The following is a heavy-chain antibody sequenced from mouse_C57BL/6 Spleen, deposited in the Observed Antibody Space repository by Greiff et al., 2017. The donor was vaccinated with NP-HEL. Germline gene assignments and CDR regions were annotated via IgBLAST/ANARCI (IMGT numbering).Heavy chain of an antibody. V-gene: IGHV3-6*01. Sequence: EVQLVESGPGLVKPSQSLSLTCSVTGYSITSGYYWNWIRQFPGNKLEWMGYISYDGSNNYNPSLKNRISITRDTSKNQFFLKLNSVTTEDTATYYCARGIPYAMDYWGQGTSVTVSS. CDR3: ARGIPYAMDY. J-gene: IGHJ4*01. CDR2: ISYDGSN. CDR1: GYSITSGYY.